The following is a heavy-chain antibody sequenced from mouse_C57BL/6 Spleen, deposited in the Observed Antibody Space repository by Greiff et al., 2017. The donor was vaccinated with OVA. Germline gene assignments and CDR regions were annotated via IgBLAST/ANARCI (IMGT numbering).Heavy chain of an antibody. D-gene: IGHD2-2*01. V-gene: IGHV1-53*01. CDR2: INPSNGGT. J-gene: IGHJ4*01. CDR3: ARGGLPDYAMDY. Sequence: LQLQQSGTELVKPGASVKLSCKASGYTFTSYWMHWVKQRPGQGLEWIGNINPSNGGTNYNEKFKSKATLTVDKSSSTAYMQLSSLTSEDSAVYYCARGGLPDYAMDYWGQGTSVTVSS. CDR1: GYTFTSYW.